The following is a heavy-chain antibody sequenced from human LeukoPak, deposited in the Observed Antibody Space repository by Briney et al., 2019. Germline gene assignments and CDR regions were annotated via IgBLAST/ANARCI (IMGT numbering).Heavy chain of an antibody. CDR3: ARSSIFGPTYYYYMDV. Sequence: SETLSLTCTVSGGPISSYYWSWIRQPAGKGLEWIGRIYTSGSANYNPSLKRRVTMSVDTSKNQYSLKLSSVTAADTAVYYCARSSIFGPTYYYYMDVWGKGTTVTVSS. V-gene: IGHV4-4*07. CDR1: GGPISSYY. D-gene: IGHD3-3*01. J-gene: IGHJ6*03. CDR2: IYTSGSA.